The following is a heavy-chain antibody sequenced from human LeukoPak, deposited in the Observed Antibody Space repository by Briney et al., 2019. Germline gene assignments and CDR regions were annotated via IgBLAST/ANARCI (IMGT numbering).Heavy chain of an antibody. CDR2: IIPIFGTA. CDR1: GGTFSSYA. CDR3: ARGYYYDSSGYYQPPDY. D-gene: IGHD3-22*01. Sequence: SVKVSCKASGGTFSSYAISWVRQAPGQGLEWMGGIIPIFGTANYAQKFQGGVTITADESTSTAYMELSSLRSEDTAVYYCARGYYYDSSGYYQPPDYWGQGTLVTVSS. J-gene: IGHJ4*02. V-gene: IGHV1-69*13.